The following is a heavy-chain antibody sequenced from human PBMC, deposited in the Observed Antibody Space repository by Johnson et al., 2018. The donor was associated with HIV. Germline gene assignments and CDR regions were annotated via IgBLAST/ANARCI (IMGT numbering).Heavy chain of an antibody. Sequence: VQLVESGGGLVKPGGSLRLSCAASGFTFSYAWMSWVRQAPGKGLEWVGRITSKTDGGTIDYAAPVKGRFTISRDDSKTTLYLQMNSLRAADTALYYCARPHSFQYQHAFDIWGQGTMVTVSS. J-gene: IGHJ3*02. CDR3: ARPHSFQYQHAFDI. CDR2: ITSKTDGGTI. V-gene: IGHV3-15*01. D-gene: IGHD1-26*01. CDR1: GFTFSYAW.